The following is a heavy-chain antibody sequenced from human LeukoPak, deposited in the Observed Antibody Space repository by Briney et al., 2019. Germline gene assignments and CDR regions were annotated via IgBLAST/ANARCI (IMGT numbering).Heavy chain of an antibody. CDR1: GYTFTGYY. Sequence: GASVKVSCKASGYTFTGYYMHWVRQAPGQGLEWMGRINPNSGGTNYALKFQGRVTMTRDTSISTAYMELSRLRSDDTAVYYCARDASYYDSSGQRDSAFDIWGQGTMVTVSS. V-gene: IGHV1-2*06. J-gene: IGHJ3*02. CDR3: ARDASYYDSSGQRDSAFDI. CDR2: INPNSGGT. D-gene: IGHD3-22*01.